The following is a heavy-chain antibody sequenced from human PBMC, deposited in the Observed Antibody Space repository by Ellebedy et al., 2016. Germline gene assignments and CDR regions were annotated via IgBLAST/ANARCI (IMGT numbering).Heavy chain of an antibody. Sequence: SVKVSXXASGGTFSSYAISWVRQAPGQGLEWMGGIIPIFGTANYAQKFQGRVTITADESTSTAYMELSSLRSEDTAVYYCARAPGRGNYYDSSGYRDYWGQGTLVTVSS. CDR3: ARAPGRGNYYDSSGYRDY. CDR1: GGTFSSYA. D-gene: IGHD3-22*01. CDR2: IIPIFGTA. J-gene: IGHJ4*02. V-gene: IGHV1-69*13.